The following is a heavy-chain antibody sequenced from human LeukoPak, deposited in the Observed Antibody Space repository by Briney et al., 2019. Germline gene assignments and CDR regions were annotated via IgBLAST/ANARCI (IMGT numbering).Heavy chain of an antibody. D-gene: IGHD3-3*01. J-gene: IGHJ6*03. V-gene: IGHV4-34*01. CDR3: ARSPTIFGGGYKHYYYMDV. CDR1: GGSFSGYY. CDR2: INHSGST. Sequence: PSETLSLTCAVYGGSFSGYYWSWIRQPPGKGLEWIGEINHSGSTNYNPSLKSRVTISVDTSKNQFSLKLSSVTAADTAVYYCARSPTIFGGGYKHYYYMDVRGKGTTVTVSS.